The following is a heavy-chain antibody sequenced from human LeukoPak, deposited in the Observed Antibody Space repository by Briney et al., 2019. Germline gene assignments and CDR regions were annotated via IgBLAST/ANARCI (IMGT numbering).Heavy chain of an antibody. D-gene: IGHD5-18*01. J-gene: IGHJ4*02. CDR3: ASRDTATGLD. CDR2: IYYSGST. V-gene: IGHV4-59*12. Sequence: PSETLSLTCTVSGGSISSYYWSWIRQPPGKGLEWIGHIYYSGSTNYNPSLKSRVTISVDTSKNQFSLKLSSVTAADTAVYYCASRDTATGLDWGQGTLVTVSS. CDR1: GGSISSYY.